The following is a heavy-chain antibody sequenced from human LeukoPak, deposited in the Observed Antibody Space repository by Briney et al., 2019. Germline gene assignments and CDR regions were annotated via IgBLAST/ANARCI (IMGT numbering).Heavy chain of an antibody. CDR3: ATRQYYYDSSAINWFDP. D-gene: IGHD3-22*01. J-gene: IGHJ5*02. CDR2: IYHSGST. CDR1: GGSISSYY. Sequence: SETLSLTCTVSGGSISSYYWSWIRQPPGKGLEWIGEIYHSGSTNYNPSLKSRVTISVDKSKNQFSLKLSSVTAADTAVYYCATRQYYYDSSAINWFDPWGQGTLVTVSS. V-gene: IGHV4-59*12.